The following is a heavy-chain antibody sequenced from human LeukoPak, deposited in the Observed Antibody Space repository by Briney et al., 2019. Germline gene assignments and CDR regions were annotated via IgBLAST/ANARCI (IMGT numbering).Heavy chain of an antibody. CDR1: GASVSSHY. D-gene: IGHD5-24*01. J-gene: IGHJ3*02. Sequence: PSETLSLTCTVSGASVSSHYWIWIRQPAGRGLEWIGRIDASGSTNYNPSLKSRVTMSVDSSKNQFSLKVSSVTAADTAVYYCARKDGDIWGQGTMVTVSS. CDR3: ARKDGDI. V-gene: IGHV4-4*07. CDR2: IDASGST.